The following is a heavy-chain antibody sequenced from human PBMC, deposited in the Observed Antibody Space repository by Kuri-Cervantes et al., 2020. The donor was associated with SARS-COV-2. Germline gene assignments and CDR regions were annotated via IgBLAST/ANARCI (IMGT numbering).Heavy chain of an antibody. Sequence: GESLKISCAASGFTFSSYAMHWVRQAPGKGLEYVSAISSNGGSTYYANSVKGRFTISRDNSKNTLYLQMGSLRAEDMAVYYCARGAVHNGSILRVSESSDYWGQGTLVTVSS. CDR2: ISSNGGST. CDR3: ARGAVHNGSILRVSESSDY. CDR1: GFTFSSYA. J-gene: IGHJ4*02. D-gene: IGHD1-26*01. V-gene: IGHV3-64*01.